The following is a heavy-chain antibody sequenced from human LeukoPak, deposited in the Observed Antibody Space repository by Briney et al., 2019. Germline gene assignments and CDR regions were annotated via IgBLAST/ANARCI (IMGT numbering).Heavy chain of an antibody. CDR2: IKQDGSEK. V-gene: IGHV3-7*01. Sequence: EGSLRLSCAASGFTFSSYWMSWVRQAPGKGLEWVANIKQDGSEKYYVDSVKGRFTISRDNAKNSLYLQMNSLRAEDTAVYYCASVSWYSSGWYGDFDYWGQGTLVTVSS. J-gene: IGHJ4*02. CDR1: GFTFSSYW. CDR3: ASVSWYSSGWYGDFDY. D-gene: IGHD6-19*01.